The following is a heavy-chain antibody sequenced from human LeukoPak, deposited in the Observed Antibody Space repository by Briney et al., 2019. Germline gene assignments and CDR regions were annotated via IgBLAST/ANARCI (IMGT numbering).Heavy chain of an antibody. V-gene: IGHV4-59*01. Sequence: SETLSLTCTVSGGSISSYYWSWIRQPPGKGLEWIGYIYYSGSTNYNPSLKSRVTISVDTSKNQLSLKLSSVTAADTAVYYCARDLYDAFDIWGQGTMVTVSS. CDR1: GGSISSYY. CDR2: IYYSGST. J-gene: IGHJ3*02. CDR3: ARDLYDAFDI.